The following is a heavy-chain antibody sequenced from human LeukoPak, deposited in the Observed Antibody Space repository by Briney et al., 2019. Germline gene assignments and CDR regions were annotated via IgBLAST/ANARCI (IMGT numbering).Heavy chain of an antibody. CDR2: ISGSGGST. Sequence: GGSLRLSCAASGFTFSSYAMSWVRQAPGKGLEWLSAISGSGGSTYYADSVKGRFTISRDNSKNTLYLQMNSLRAEDTAVYYCAKANYNSSGYYQYYFDYWGQGTLVTVSS. D-gene: IGHD3-22*01. J-gene: IGHJ4*02. CDR3: AKANYNSSGYYQYYFDY. V-gene: IGHV3-23*01. CDR1: GFTFSSYA.